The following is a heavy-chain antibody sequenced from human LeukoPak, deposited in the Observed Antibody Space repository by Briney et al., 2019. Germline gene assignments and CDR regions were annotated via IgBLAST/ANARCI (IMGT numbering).Heavy chain of an antibody. Sequence: ASVKVSGKASGYTFTNYYIHWVRQAPGQGLEWMGIINPSGGSTSYAQTFQGRVTMTRDTSTNTVYMELSSLRSEDTAVYYCARAGGVTIFAVVTAPYYQYYGLDVWGQGTTVTVSS. D-gene: IGHD3-3*01. V-gene: IGHV1-46*01. J-gene: IGHJ6*02. CDR2: INPSGGST. CDR3: ARAGGVTIFAVVTAPYYQYYGLDV. CDR1: GYTFTNYY.